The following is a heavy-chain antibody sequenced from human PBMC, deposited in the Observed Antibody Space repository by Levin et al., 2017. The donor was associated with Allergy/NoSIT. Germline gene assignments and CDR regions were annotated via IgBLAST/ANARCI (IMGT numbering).Heavy chain of an antibody. CDR3: ARDIDTTNHDTPSD. D-gene: IGHD2-8*01. J-gene: IGHJ4*02. V-gene: IGHV3-33*01. CDR2: IWYHGNKR. CDR1: GFTLTQYG. Sequence: GGSLRLSCVASGFTLTQYGIHWVRQAPGKGLEWVAVIWYHGNKRYHEDSVEGRFTISRDISKNTVYLKMDSLRAEDTAIYYCARDIDTTNHDTPSDWGQGTLVTVSS.